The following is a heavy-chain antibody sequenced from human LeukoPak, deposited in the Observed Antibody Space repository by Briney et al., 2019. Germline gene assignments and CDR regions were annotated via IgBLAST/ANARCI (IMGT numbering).Heavy chain of an antibody. D-gene: IGHD3-22*01. CDR3: ARSGMPQGDSSGYFKV. CDR2: IYYSGST. CDR1: GGSISSYY. Sequence: PSETLSLTCTVSGGSISSYYWSWIRQPPGKGLEWIGYIYYSGSTNYNPSLKSRVTISVDTSKNQFSLKLSSVTAADTAVYYCARSGMPQGDSSGYFKVWSQGTLVTVSS. V-gene: IGHV4-59*12. J-gene: IGHJ4*02.